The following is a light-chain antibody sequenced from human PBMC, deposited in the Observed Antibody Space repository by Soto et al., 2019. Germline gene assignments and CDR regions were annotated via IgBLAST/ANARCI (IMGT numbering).Light chain of an antibody. CDR1: SSNIGSNT. Sequence: QSVLTQPPSASGTPGQRVTISCSGSSSNIGSNTVNWYQQLPGTAPKLLIYSDNQRPSGVPDRFSGSKSGTSASLAISGLQSEDEADYYCAAWDDSLKGVFGGVTKLTV. CDR2: SDN. CDR3: AAWDDSLKGV. J-gene: IGLJ2*01. V-gene: IGLV1-44*01.